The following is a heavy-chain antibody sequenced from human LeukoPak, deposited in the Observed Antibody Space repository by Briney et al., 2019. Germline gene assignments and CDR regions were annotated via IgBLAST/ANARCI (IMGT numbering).Heavy chain of an antibody. Sequence: GGSLRLSCAASGFTFSDYSMSWIRQAPGKGLEWVSYIRSSGNTIYYADSVKGRFTISKDNAKNSLYLQMNSLRAEDTAVYYCARSSMIVVVERGFDYWGQRTLVTVSS. CDR2: IRSSGNTI. D-gene: IGHD3-22*01. CDR1: GFTFSDYS. CDR3: ARSSMIVVVERGFDY. V-gene: IGHV3-11*04. J-gene: IGHJ4*02.